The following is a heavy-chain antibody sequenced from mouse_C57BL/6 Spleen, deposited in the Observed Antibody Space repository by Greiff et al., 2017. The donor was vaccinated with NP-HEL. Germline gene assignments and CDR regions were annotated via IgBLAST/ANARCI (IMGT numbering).Heavy chain of an antibody. V-gene: IGHV1-85*01. CDR3: AKDWYFDV. CDR1: GYTFTSYD. Sequence: VQLVESGPELVKPGASVKLSCKASGYTFTSYDINWVKQRPGQGLEWIGWINPRAGSTTYNEKFTGKATLTVDTSSSTAYMELHSLTSEDSAGYCCAKDWYFDVWGTGTTVTVSS. J-gene: IGHJ1*03. CDR2: INPRAGST.